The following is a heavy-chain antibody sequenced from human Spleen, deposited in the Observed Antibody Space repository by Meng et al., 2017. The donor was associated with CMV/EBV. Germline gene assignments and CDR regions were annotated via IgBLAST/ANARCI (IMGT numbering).Heavy chain of an antibody. V-gene: IGHV5-51*01. CDR3: ARQYYYDSSGYFDY. CDR1: GYSFTSYW. J-gene: IGHJ4*02. CDR2: IYPGDSDT. D-gene: IGHD3-22*01. Sequence: GSGYSFTSYWIGWVRQMPGKGLAWMGIIYPGDSDTRYSPSFQGQVTISADKSISTAYLQWSSLKASDTAMYYCARQYYYDSSGYFDYWGQGTLVTVSS.